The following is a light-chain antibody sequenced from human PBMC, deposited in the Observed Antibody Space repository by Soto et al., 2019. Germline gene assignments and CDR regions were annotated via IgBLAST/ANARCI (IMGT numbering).Light chain of an antibody. V-gene: IGKV1-5*01. CDR3: QQYNSYPWT. CDR2: DAS. Sequence: GDEATVTRRATQSISSRLEWYQQRPGKAPKYLIYDASTLDSGAPSRFRGSGSGTEFTLSISSLQPDDFETYYCQQYNSYPWTFGQGTKVDIK. J-gene: IGKJ1*01. CDR1: QSISSR.